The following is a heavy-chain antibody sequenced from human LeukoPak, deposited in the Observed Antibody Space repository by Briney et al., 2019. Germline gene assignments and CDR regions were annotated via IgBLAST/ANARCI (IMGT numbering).Heavy chain of an antibody. V-gene: IGHV1-69*04. CDR3: ARGLDYYASGTIPYPFDY. J-gene: IGHJ4*02. Sequence: SVKVSCKASGGTFSSYAISWVRQAPGQGLEWMGRIIPILGIANYAQKFQGRVTITADKSTSTAYMELSSLRSEDMAVYYCARGLDYYASGTIPYPFDYWGQGTLVTVSS. CDR2: IIPILGIA. D-gene: IGHD3-10*01. CDR1: GGTFSSYA.